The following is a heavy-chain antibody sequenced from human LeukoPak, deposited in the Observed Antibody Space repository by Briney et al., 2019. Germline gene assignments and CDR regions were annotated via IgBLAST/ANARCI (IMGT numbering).Heavy chain of an antibody. V-gene: IGHV3-30*18. CDR3: AKRSIVGAPYYFDY. J-gene: IGHJ4*02. CDR1: GLTFSSYG. CDR2: ISYDGSNK. D-gene: IGHD1-26*01. Sequence: GGSLRLSCAASGLTFSSYGMHWVRQAPGKGLEWVAVISYDGSNKYYADSVKGRFTISRDNSKNTLYLQINSLRAEDTAVYYCAKRSIVGAPYYFDYWGQGTLVTVSS.